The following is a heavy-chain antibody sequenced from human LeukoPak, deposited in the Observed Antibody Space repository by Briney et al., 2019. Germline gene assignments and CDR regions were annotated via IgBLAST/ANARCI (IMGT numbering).Heavy chain of an antibody. V-gene: IGHV4-59*01. CDR2: IHYTGST. J-gene: IGHJ4*02. CDR1: GGSISSYY. D-gene: IGHD5-18*01. Sequence: SETLSLTCTVSGGSISSYYWSWIRQSPGKGLECIGYIHYTGSTNYNPSLKSRVTISVETSKNQFSLKLSSVTAADTAVYYCARGGVDTAMVFSFYYWGQGTLVTVSS. CDR3: ARGGVDTAMVFSFYY.